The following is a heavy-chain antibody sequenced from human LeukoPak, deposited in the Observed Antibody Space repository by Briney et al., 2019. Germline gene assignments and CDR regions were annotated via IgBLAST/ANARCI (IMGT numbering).Heavy chain of an antibody. V-gene: IGHV3-74*01. D-gene: IGHD6-6*01. Sequence: GGSLRLSCAASGFTFSTYWMHWVRQAPGKGPVWVSRINYDGSSTTYADSVKGRFTISRDNAKNTLYLQMNSLRAEDTAVYYCARVIAARHFDYWGQGTLVTVSS. J-gene: IGHJ4*02. CDR2: INYDGSST. CDR1: GFTFSTYW. CDR3: ARVIAARHFDY.